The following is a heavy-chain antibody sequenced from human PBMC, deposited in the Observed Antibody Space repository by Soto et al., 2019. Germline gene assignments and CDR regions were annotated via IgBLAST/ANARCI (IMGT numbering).Heavy chain of an antibody. Sequence: GGSLRLSCAASGFTFSDYYMSWIRQAPGKGLEWVSYISSSGSTIYYADSVKGRFTISRDNAKNSLYLQMNSLRAEDTAVYYCARDATPTIVATIFLDYWGQGTLVTVSS. V-gene: IGHV3-11*01. CDR3: ARDATPTIVATIFLDY. CDR2: ISSSGSTI. J-gene: IGHJ4*02. D-gene: IGHD5-12*01. CDR1: GFTFSDYY.